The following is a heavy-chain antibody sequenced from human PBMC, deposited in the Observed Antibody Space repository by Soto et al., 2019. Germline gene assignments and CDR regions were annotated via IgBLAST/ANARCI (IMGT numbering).Heavy chain of an antibody. J-gene: IGHJ4*02. CDR2: ISGSGGTT. CDR3: AKAHSFVELTPFDY. D-gene: IGHD1-7*01. V-gene: IGHV3-23*01. CDR1: GFTFYSYA. Sequence: EVQLLESGGGLVQPGGSLRLSCAASGFTFYSYAMTWVRQAPGKGLEWVSSISGSGGTTYYADSVKGRFTISRDSSKNTLYLQMNSPRTEDTAVYYCAKAHSFVELTPFDYWGQGSLVTVSS.